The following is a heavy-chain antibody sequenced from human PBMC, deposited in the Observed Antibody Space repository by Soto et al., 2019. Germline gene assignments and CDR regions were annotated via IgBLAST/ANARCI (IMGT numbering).Heavy chain of an antibody. D-gene: IGHD4-17*01. J-gene: IGHJ3*02. Sequence: AQLVGSGGSLVKPGGSLRLSCAASGFSFGDYIMNWVRQAPGRGLEWVASISHSGSYIFYADSVKGRFTISRDNSRDSLYLQMNSLRVDDTAIYYCASPRDYCVTTSNCFIAFDIWGQGTRVTVSS. CDR1: GFSFGDYI. CDR3: ASPRDYCVTTSNCFIAFDI. V-gene: IGHV3-21*01. CDR2: ISHSGSYI.